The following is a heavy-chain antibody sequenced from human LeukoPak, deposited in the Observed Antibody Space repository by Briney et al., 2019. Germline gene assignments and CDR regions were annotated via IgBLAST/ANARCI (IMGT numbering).Heavy chain of an antibody. CDR3: ARFGCSISQDFYFDV. CDR2: VFRADSDS. Sequence: GESLLMLCVASGFNFFSYWIAWVRQPPGEGVDWMGIVFRADSDSKYSPSYQDAVTISADKSTSAAYLECRSLKASDPATYCGARFGCSISQDFYFDVWGRGTLVTVPS. V-gene: IGHV5-51*01. J-gene: IGHJ2*01. CDR1: GFNFFSYW. D-gene: IGHD6-6*01.